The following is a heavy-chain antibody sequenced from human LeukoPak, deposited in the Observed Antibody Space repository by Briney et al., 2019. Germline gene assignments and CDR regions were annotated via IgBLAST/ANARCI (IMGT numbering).Heavy chain of an antibody. CDR2: IYYSGST. V-gene: IGHV4-39*01. D-gene: IGHD1-14*01. J-gene: IGHJ6*03. CDR1: GGSISSSSYY. CDR3: AKYPERPYMDMDV. Sequence: SETLSLTCTVSGGSISSSSYYWGWIRQPPGKGLEWIGSIYYSGSTYYNPSLKSRVTISVDTSKNQFSLKLSSVTAADTAVYYCAKYPERPYMDMDVWGKGTTVTVSS.